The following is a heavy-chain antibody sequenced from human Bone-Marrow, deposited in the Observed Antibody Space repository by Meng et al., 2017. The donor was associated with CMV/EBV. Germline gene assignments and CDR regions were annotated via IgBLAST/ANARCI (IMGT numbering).Heavy chain of an antibody. CDR1: GFTFSSYW. Sequence: GGSLRLSCAASGFTFSSYWMSWVRQAPGKGLEWVAFIRYDGSNKYYADSVKGRFTISRDNSKNTLYLQMNSLRAEDTAVYYCAKDSSLRGDLGFDYWGQGTLVTVSS. CDR3: AKDSSLRGDLGFDY. J-gene: IGHJ4*02. V-gene: IGHV3-30*02. CDR2: IRYDGSNK. D-gene: IGHD3-3*01.